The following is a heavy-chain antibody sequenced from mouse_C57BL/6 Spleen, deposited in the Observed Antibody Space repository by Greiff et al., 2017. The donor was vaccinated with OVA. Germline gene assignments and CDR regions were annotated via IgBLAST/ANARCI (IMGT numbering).Heavy chain of an antibody. CDR2: IYPRSGNT. V-gene: IGHV1-81*01. CDR1: GYTFTSYG. Sequence: QVQLQQSGAELARPGASVKLSCKASGYTFTSYGISWVKQRPGQGLEWIGEIYPRSGNTYYNEKFKGKATLTADKSSSTADMELRSLTSEDSAVYFCARKTTTVDYYAMDYWGQGTSVTVSS. CDR3: ARKTTTVDYYAMDY. J-gene: IGHJ4*01. D-gene: IGHD1-1*01.